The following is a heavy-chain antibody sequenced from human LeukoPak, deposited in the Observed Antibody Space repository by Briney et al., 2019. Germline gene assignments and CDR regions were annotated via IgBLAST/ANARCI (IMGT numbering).Heavy chain of an antibody. CDR1: GGSISSGGYY. D-gene: IGHD3-16*01. V-gene: IGHV4-30-2*01. CDR2: IYHSGST. CDR3: ARDTDYESGHDY. J-gene: IGHJ4*02. Sequence: PSQTLSLTCTVSGGSISSGGYYWSWIRQPPGKGLEWIGYIYHSGSTYYNPSLKSRVTISVDRSKNQFSLKLSSVTAADTAVYYCARDTDYESGHDYWGQGTLVTVSS.